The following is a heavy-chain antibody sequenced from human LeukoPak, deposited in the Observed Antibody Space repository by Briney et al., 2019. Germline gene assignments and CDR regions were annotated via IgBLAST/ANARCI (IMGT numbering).Heavy chain of an antibody. V-gene: IGHV1-2*02. CDR3: TRSSWDCSSGSCYSNMNFDY. Sequence: ASVKVSCKASGYTFAGYYIHWVRRAPGQGLEWLGWINPDKADTKTAPRLHDRVIMTTDTSLNTAYMELINLTSDDTAVYYCTRSSWDCSSGSCYSNMNFDYWGQGTLVTVSS. J-gene: IGHJ4*02. D-gene: IGHD2-15*01. CDR2: INPDKADT. CDR1: GYTFAGYY.